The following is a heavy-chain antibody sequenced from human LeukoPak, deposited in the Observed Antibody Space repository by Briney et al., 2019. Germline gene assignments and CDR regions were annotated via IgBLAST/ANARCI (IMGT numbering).Heavy chain of an antibody. V-gene: IGHV3-30*04. D-gene: IGHD2-8*01. Sequence: GGSLRLSCAASGFTFSTYAMNWVRQAPGKGLEWVAVIPDDGRHNYYADSVKGRFTISRDNSKSTLYLQMNSLRDDDSAAYFCARVYLERLTAGYFDHWGQGTQVTVSP. CDR1: GFTFSTYA. CDR3: ARVYLERLTAGYFDH. CDR2: IPDDGRHN. J-gene: IGHJ4*02.